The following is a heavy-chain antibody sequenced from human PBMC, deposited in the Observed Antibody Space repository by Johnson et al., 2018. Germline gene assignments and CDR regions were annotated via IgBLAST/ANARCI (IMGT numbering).Heavy chain of an antibody. V-gene: IGHV3-30*18. CDR3: AKDGNRNEWYLDYMDV. J-gene: IGHJ6*03. D-gene: IGHD4-23*01. CDR2: ISYDGSKK. CDR1: GFTFSNYG. Sequence: VQLVESGGGVVQPGKSVRLSCAGSGFTFSNYGIHWVRQAPGKGLAWVAVISYDGSKKYYADSVKDRFTISRDNSKNRVYGQMYSQRAEDTAVYYCAKDGNRNEWYLDYMDVWGKGTMVTVAS.